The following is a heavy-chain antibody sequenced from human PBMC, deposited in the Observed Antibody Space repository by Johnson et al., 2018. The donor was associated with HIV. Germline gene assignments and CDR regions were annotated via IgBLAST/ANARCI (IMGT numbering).Heavy chain of an antibody. D-gene: IGHD3-9*01. CDR2: LRHDGDIT. CDR1: GFTFSNYG. J-gene: IGHJ3*01. V-gene: IGHV3-30*02. Sequence: QMLLVESGGGLVQPGGSLRLSCAASGFTFSNYGLHWVRQAAGKGLEWVAFLRHDGDITYYIDSVEGRFAISRDNSKNTLYLQMNSLRAEDTAVYYCARDGRDLVTRGSFDVWGQGTMVTVSS. CDR3: ARDGRDLVTRGSFDV.